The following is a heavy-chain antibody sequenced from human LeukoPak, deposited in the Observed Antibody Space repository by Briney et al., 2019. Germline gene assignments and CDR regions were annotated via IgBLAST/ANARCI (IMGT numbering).Heavy chain of an antibody. V-gene: IGHV4-39*07. CDR3: ARDPGYSSTQGSYYFDY. Sequence: SETLSLTCTVSGGSISSSSYYWGWIRQPPGKGLEWIGSIYYSGSTHYNPSLKSRVTISVDTSKNQFSLMVSSVTAADTAVYYCARDPGYSSTQGSYYFDYWGQGTLVTVSS. D-gene: IGHD6-13*01. CDR1: GGSISSSSYY. CDR2: IYYSGST. J-gene: IGHJ4*02.